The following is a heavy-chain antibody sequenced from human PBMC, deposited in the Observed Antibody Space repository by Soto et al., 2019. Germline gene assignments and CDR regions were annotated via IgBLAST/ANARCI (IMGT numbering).Heavy chain of an antibody. J-gene: IGHJ4*02. CDR2: MYHSGST. CDR3: ASVPDY. CDR1: GGSISSGGYS. D-gene: IGHD2-2*01. Sequence: QLQLQESGSGLVKPSQTLSLTCAVSGGSISSGGYSWSWIRQPPGKGLDWIGYMYHSGSTYYNPSLKSRVTIAIDTSRSQSSLKLSSVTAADTAVYYCASVPDYWGQGILVTVSS. V-gene: IGHV4-30-2*01.